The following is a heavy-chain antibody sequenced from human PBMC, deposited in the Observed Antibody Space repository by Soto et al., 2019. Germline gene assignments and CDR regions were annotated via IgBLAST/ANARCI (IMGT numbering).Heavy chain of an antibody. CDR1: GGTFSSYA. J-gene: IGHJ6*02. CDR2: IIPIFGTA. CDR3: ARGLTLQRLGYYYGMDV. D-gene: IGHD3-9*01. V-gene: IGHV1-69*12. Sequence: QVQLVQSGAEVKKPGSSVKVSCKASGGTFSSYAISWVRQAPGQGLEWMGGIIPIFGTANYAQKFQGRVTITADESTSTAYMELSSLRSEDTAMYYCARGLTLQRLGYYYGMDVWGQGTTVTVSS.